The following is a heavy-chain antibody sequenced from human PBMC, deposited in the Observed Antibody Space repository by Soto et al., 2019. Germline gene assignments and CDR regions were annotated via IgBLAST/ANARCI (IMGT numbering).Heavy chain of an antibody. V-gene: IGHV1-69*13. CDR2: IIPIFGTA. Sequence: SVKVSCKASGGTFSSYAISWVRQAPGQGLEWMGGIIPIFGTANYAQKFQGRVTITADESTSTAYMELGSLRSEDTAVYYCASPSFGVVIGSGFDYWGQGTLVTVSS. CDR3: ASPSFGVVIGSGFDY. D-gene: IGHD3-3*01. CDR1: GGTFSSYA. J-gene: IGHJ4*02.